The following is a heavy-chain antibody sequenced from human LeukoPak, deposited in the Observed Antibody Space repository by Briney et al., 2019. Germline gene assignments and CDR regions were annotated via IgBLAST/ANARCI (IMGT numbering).Heavy chain of an antibody. CDR2: ISSSGSTI. CDR3: ARRCSSSCRAFDI. V-gene: IGHV3-11*01. J-gene: IGHJ3*02. Sequence: GGSLRLSCAASGFTFSDYYMSWIRQAPGKGLEWVSYISSSGSTIYYADSVKGRFTISRDNAKNSLYLQMNSLRAEDTAVYYCARRCSSSCRAFDIWGQGTMVTVSS. CDR1: GFTFSDYY. D-gene: IGHD6-13*01.